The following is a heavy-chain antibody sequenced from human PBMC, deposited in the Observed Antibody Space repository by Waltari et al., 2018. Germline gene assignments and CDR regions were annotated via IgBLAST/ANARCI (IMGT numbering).Heavy chain of an antibody. CDR1: GGTFSSYA. J-gene: IGHJ6*02. Sequence: QVQLVQSGAEVKKPGSSVKVSCKASGGTFSSYAISWVRQAPGQGLEWMGRIIPILGIANYAQKFQGRFTITADKSTSTAYMELSSLRSEDTAVYYCARGSDYYYYYYGMDVWGQGTTVTVSS. CDR3: ARGSDYYYYYYGMDV. V-gene: IGHV1-69*04. CDR2: IIPILGIA.